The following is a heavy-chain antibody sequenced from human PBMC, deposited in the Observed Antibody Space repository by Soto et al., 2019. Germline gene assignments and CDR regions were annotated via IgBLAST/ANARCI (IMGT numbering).Heavy chain of an antibody. CDR1: GGTFSSYA. Sequence: ASVKVSCKASGGTFSSYAISWVRQAPGQGLEWMGGVIPIFGTANYAQKFQGRVTITADESTSTAYMELSSLRSEDTAVYYCARQDGGRTTTSFDYWGQGTLVTVSS. CDR3: ARQDGGRTTTSFDY. J-gene: IGHJ4*02. V-gene: IGHV1-69*13. D-gene: IGHD1-7*01. CDR2: VIPIFGTA.